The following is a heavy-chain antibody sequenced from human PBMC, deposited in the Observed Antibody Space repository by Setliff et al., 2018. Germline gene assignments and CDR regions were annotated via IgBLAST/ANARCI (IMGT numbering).Heavy chain of an antibody. CDR2: MNPNSGNT. CDR1: GYTFTSYD. D-gene: IGHD3-3*01. CDR3: ARSNQGVDDFWSGYFQTDYYYYMDV. Sequence: ASVKVSCKASGYTFTSYDINWVRQATGQGLEWMGWMNPNSGNTGYAQKFQGRVTITRNTSISTAYMELSSLRSEDTAVYYCARSNQGVDDFWSGYFQTDYYYYMDVWGKGTTVTVSS. J-gene: IGHJ6*03. V-gene: IGHV1-8*03.